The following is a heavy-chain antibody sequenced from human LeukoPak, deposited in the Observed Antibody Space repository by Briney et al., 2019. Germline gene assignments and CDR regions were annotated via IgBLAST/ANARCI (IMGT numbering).Heavy chain of an antibody. CDR3: ARVGSGWPLLPTPSLYYFDY. CDR2: ISAYNGNT. Sequence: ASVKVSCKASGYTFTSYGISWVRQAPGQGLEWMGWISAYNGNTNYAQKLQGRVTMTTDTSTSTAYMELRSLRSDDTAVYYCARVGSGWPLLPTPSLYYFDYWGQGTLVTVSS. V-gene: IGHV1-18*01. CDR1: GYTFTSYG. J-gene: IGHJ4*02. D-gene: IGHD6-19*01.